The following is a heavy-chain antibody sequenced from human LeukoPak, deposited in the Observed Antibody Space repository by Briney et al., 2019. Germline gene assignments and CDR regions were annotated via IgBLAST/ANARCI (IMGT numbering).Heavy chain of an antibody. V-gene: IGHV3-23*01. J-gene: IGHJ5*02. CDR1: GFTFNNYA. CDR3: AKDRASGSGSYSYRGFDH. Sequence: GGSLRLSCAASGFTFNNYAMSWVRQAPGRGLEWVSAISSGGDYTNSADSVKGRFTISRDNSRNTLYLQMNSLRAEDTAVYYCAKDRASGSGSYSYRGFDHWGQGTLVAVSS. CDR2: ISSGGDYT. D-gene: IGHD6-19*01.